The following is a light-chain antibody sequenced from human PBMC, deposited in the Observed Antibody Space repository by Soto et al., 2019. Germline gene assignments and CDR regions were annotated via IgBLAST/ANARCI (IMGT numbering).Light chain of an antibody. V-gene: IGKV3-15*01. CDR1: QSVSSN. CDR2: GAS. J-gene: IGKJ1*01. Sequence: EIVMTQSPATLSVSPGERATLSCRASQSVSSNLAWYQQKPGQAPRLLIYGASTRATGIPARFSGSGSGTEFPLTSSSLQSEDFAAYYCQQYNNWPPWTFGQGTKVEIK. CDR3: QQYNNWPPWT.